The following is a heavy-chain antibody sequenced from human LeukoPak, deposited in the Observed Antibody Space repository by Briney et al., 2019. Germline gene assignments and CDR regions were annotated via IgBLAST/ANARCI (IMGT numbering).Heavy chain of an antibody. V-gene: IGHV4-61*02. CDR2: IYTTGTT. D-gene: IGHD3-10*01. CDR1: GDFITSDTYS. J-gene: IGHJ4*02. Sequence: SETLSLTCTLSGDFITSDTYSWSWIRQPAGMQLEWIGRIYTTGTTNYNPSLRSRVTMSIDTFKNQFSLKLTSVTAADTAVYYCARAYYYGSGSYGLDYWGQGTLVTVSS. CDR3: ARAYYYGSGSYGLDY.